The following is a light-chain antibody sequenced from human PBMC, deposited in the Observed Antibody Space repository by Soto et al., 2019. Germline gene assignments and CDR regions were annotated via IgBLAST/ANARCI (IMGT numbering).Light chain of an antibody. CDR3: STYTTSHTWV. CDR2: EVS. CDR1: SSDVGGYNC. V-gene: IGLV2-14*01. Sequence: QSVLTQPASVSGSPGQSITISCTGTSSDVGGYNCVSWYQQHPCKAPKLTIYEVSKWPSGVSNRFSCSKSGSTASLTISGLQAEDEADYYCSTYTTSHTWVFGGGTKPTV. J-gene: IGLJ3*02.